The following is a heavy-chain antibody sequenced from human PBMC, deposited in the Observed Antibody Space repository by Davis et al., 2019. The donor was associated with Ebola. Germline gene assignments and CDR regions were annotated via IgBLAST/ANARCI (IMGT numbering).Heavy chain of an antibody. J-gene: IGHJ4*02. CDR3: ARDYSTPDY. CDR1: GFTFSNYW. CDR2: INTDGSGT. D-gene: IGHD5-18*01. V-gene: IGHV3-74*01. Sequence: GESLKISCAASGFTFSNYWMHWVRQAPGKGLVWLSRINTDGSGTSYADSVKGRFTISRDNAKNTLYLQMNSLGAEDTAVYYCARDYSTPDYWGQETLVTVSS.